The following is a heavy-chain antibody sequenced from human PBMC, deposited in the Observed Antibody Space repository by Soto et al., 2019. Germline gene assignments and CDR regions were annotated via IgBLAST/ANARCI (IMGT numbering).Heavy chain of an antibody. D-gene: IGHD6-6*01. CDR3: ARDSSAARPELGFDP. Sequence: PSETLSLTGTVSGGSISSGGYYWSWISRHPGKGLEWIGYIYYSGSTYYNPSLKSRVTISVDTSTNQFSLKLSSVTAADTAVYYCARDSSAARPELGFDPWGQGTLVTVSS. J-gene: IGHJ5*02. CDR2: IYYSGST. CDR1: GGSISSGGYY. V-gene: IGHV4-31*03.